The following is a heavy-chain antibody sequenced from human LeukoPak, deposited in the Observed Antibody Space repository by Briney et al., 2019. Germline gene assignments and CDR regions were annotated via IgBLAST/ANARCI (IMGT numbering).Heavy chain of an antibody. D-gene: IGHD3-10*01. CDR3: ARDPITMVRGVINLDDY. CDR2: IIPIFGTS. J-gene: IGHJ4*02. CDR1: GGTFSSYA. V-gene: IGHV1-69*13. Sequence: SVKVSCKASGGTFSSYAISWVRQAPGQGLEWMGGIIPIFGTSSYAQKFQGRVTITADESTSTAYMELSSLRSEDTAVYYCARDPITMVRGVINLDDYWGQGTLVTVSS.